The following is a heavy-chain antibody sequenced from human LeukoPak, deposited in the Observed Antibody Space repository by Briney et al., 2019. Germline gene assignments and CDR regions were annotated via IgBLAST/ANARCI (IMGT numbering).Heavy chain of an antibody. CDR3: ARTPIAAAGIEYFQH. CDR1: GDSITSYY. J-gene: IGHJ1*01. CDR2: IYTSGST. D-gene: IGHD6-13*01. Sequence: PSETLSLPCTVSGDSITSYYWSWLRLPAGKGLEGIGRIYTSGSTNYNPSLRSRVTMSVDTSKNQFSLKLSSVTAADTAVYYCARTPIAAAGIEYFQHWGQGTLVTVSS. V-gene: IGHV4-4*07.